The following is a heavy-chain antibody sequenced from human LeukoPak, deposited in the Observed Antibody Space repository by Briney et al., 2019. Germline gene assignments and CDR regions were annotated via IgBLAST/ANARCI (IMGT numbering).Heavy chain of an antibody. CDR3: ARDIRPGTWSGYFNFDY. D-gene: IGHD3-3*01. CDR1: GYTFTGYY. CDR2: INPNSGGT. Sequence: ASVTVSCKASGYTFTGYYMHWVRQAPGQGLEWMGWINPNSGGTNYAQKFQGRVTMTRDTSIGTAYMELSRLRSDDTAVYYCARDIRPGTWSGYFNFDYWGQGTLVTVSS. J-gene: IGHJ4*02. V-gene: IGHV1-2*02.